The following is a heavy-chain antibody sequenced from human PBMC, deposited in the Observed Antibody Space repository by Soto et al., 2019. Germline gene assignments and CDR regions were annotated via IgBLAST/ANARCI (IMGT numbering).Heavy chain of an antibody. D-gene: IGHD3-3*01. Sequence: GGSLRLSCAASGFTFSSYAMSWVRQAPGKGLEWVSAISGSGGDTYTAASVKGRFTISRENSKNTLYLQMNSLRAEDTAVYYCAKDGGTWSSSAYYYYMDVWGKGTTVTVSS. J-gene: IGHJ6*03. V-gene: IGHV3-23*01. CDR3: AKDGGTWSSSAYYYYMDV. CDR1: GFTFSSYA. CDR2: ISGSGGDT.